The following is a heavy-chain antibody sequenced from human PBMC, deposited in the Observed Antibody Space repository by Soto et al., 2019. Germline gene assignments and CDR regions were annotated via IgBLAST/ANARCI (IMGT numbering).Heavy chain of an antibody. J-gene: IGHJ5*02. D-gene: IGHD2-2*01. Sequence: GGSLRLSCAASGFTFSDYYMSWIRQAPGKGLEWVSYISSSGSTIYYADSVKGRFTISRDNAKNSLYLQMNSLRAEDTAVYYCARVAVPAAMLTYNWFDPWGQGTLVTVSS. CDR1: GFTFSDYY. CDR3: ARVAVPAAMLTYNWFDP. V-gene: IGHV3-11*01. CDR2: ISSSGSTI.